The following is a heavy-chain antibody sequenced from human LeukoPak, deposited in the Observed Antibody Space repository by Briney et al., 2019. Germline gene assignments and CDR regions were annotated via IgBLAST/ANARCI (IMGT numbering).Heavy chain of an antibody. CDR3: ARDRYCSSTSCFFDY. CDR1: GGSISSYY. D-gene: IGHD2-2*01. V-gene: IGHV4-4*07. J-gene: IGHJ4*02. Sequence: SETLSLTCTVSGGSISSYYWSWIRQPAGKGLEWIGRIYTSGSTNYNPSLKSRVTMSVDTSKNQFSLKLSSVTAADTAVYYCARDRYCSSTSCFFDYWGQGTLVTVSS. CDR2: IYTSGST.